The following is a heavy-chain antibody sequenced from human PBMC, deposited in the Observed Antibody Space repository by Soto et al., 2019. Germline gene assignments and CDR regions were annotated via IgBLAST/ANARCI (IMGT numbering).Heavy chain of an antibody. J-gene: IGHJ6*03. CDR2: VYYAGET. V-gene: IGHV4-39*01. D-gene: IGHD3-3*01. Sequence: QLQLQESGPGLVKPAETLSLTCTVSGAPLSTSSHHWGWIRQSPGTGLEWIGTVYYAGETHYYPALQMRATIAVDRSNTQFALKLSSVTAADTGVYYWARLSTWSGYYVYYPFYMDVWGKGTPVTASS. CDR1: GAPLSTSSHH. CDR3: ARLSTWSGYYVYYPFYMDV.